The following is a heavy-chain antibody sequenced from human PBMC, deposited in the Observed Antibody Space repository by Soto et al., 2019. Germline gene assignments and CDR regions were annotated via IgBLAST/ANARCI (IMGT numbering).Heavy chain of an antibody. V-gene: IGHV3-23*01. CDR3: AKTKGAAITFGGVPRWFDP. J-gene: IGHJ5*02. CDR2: ISGSGGST. CDR1: GFTFSSYA. Sequence: PGGSLRLSCAASGFTFSSYAMSWVRQAPGKGLEWVSAISGSGGSTYYADSVKGRFTISRDNSKNTLYLQMNSLRAEDTAVYYCAKTKGAAITFGGVPRWFDPWGQGTLVTVSS. D-gene: IGHD3-16*01.